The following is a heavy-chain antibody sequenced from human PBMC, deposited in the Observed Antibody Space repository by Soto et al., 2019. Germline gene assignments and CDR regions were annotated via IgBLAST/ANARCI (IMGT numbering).Heavy chain of an antibody. CDR2: ISYDGSNK. Sequence: QVQLVESGGGVVQPGRSLRLSCAASGFTFSSYGMHWVRQAPGKGLEWVAVISYDGSNKYYADSVKGRFTISRDNSKNTLYLQMNSLRAEDTAVYYRAKDWATKTCLVYWGQGTLVTVS. D-gene: IGHD1-26*01. CDR3: AKDWATKTCLVY. V-gene: IGHV3-30*18. J-gene: IGHJ4*02. CDR1: GFTFSSYG.